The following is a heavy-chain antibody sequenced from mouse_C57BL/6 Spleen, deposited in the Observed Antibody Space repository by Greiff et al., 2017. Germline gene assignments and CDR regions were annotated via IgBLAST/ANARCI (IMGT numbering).Heavy chain of an antibody. V-gene: IGHV5-17*01. D-gene: IGHD2-2*01. Sequence: EVKLMESGGGLVKPGGSLKLSCAASGFTFSDYGIHWVRQAPEKGLEWVAYISSGSSTIYYADTVKGRFTISRDNAKNTLFLQMTSLRSEDTAMYYCARGHGYPWFAYWGQGTLVTVSA. CDR1: GFTFSDYG. CDR3: ARGHGYPWFAY. CDR2: ISSGSSTI. J-gene: IGHJ3*01.